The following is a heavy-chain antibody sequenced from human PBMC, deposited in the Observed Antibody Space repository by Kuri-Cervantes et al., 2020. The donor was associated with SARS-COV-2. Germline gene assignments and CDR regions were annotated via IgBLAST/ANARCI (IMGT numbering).Heavy chain of an antibody. Sequence: GGSLRLSCAAAGFTFSNAWMSWVRQAPGKGLEWVGRIKSKTDGGTTDYAAPVKGRFTISRDDSKNTLYLQMNSLRAEDTAVYYCAKVYGDIVVVPAAKYFQHWGQGTLVTVSS. J-gene: IGHJ1*01. CDR2: IKSKTDGGTT. CDR3: AKVYGDIVVVPAAKYFQH. CDR1: GFTFSNAW. V-gene: IGHV3-15*01. D-gene: IGHD2-2*01.